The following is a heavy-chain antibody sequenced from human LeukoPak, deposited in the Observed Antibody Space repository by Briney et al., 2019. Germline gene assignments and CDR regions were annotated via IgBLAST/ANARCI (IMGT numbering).Heavy chain of an antibody. CDR2: ISGSSTTI. V-gene: IGHV3-48*01. D-gene: IGHD2-15*01. J-gene: IGHJ4*02. Sequence: GGSLRLSCAASGFTFSNYGMNWVRQAPGRGLGWVSYISGSSTTIYYAASVKGRFTISRDNVKNSLHLQMSSLRGEDTAVYYCARDNRVVAAPPDYWGQGTLVTVSS. CDR1: GFTFSNYG. CDR3: ARDNRVVAAPPDY.